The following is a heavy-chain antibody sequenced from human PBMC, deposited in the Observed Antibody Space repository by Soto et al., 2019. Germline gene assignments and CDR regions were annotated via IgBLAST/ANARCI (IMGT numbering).Heavy chain of an antibody. D-gene: IGHD6-13*01. CDR3: AHRGSSSWYWAVWFDP. CDR1: GFSLSTSGVG. J-gene: IGHJ5*02. CDR2: IYWDDDK. Sequence: SGPTLVNPTQTLTLTCTFSGFSLSTSGVGVGWIRQSPGKALEWLALIYWDDDKRYSPSLKSRLTITKDTSKNQVFLTMTNMDPVDTATYYCAHRGSSSWYWAVWFDPWGQGTLVTVSS. V-gene: IGHV2-5*02.